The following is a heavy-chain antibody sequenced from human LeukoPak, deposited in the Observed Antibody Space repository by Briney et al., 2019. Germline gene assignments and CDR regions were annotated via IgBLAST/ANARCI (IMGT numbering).Heavy chain of an antibody. CDR1: GFTFSNAW. CDR3: AAGIFPTDY. J-gene: IGHJ4*02. CDR2: ISSSSSYI. V-gene: IGHV3-21*01. D-gene: IGHD2-15*01. Sequence: GGSLRLSCATSGFTFSNAWMTWVRQAPGKGLEWVSSISSSSSYIYYADSVKGRFTISRDNAKNSLYLQMNSLRAEDTAVYYCAAGIFPTDYWGQGTLVTVSS.